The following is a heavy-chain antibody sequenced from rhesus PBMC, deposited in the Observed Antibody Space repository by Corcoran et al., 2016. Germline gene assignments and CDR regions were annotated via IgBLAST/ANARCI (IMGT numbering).Heavy chain of an antibody. CDR1: GASISSYW. CDR2: IKGNSDST. Sequence: QVQLQESGPGLVKPSETLSLPCAVSGASISSYWGSGIRQPPGKGLEWCGEIKGNSDSTPSSPSRKSRLTISKDGSKDQCSLRLGSVTAADTAVYYCAGRGEHSGYSYYFDYWGQGVLVTVSS. V-gene: IGHV4-80*01. CDR3: AGRGEHSGYSYYFDY. J-gene: IGHJ4*01. D-gene: IGHD3-28*01.